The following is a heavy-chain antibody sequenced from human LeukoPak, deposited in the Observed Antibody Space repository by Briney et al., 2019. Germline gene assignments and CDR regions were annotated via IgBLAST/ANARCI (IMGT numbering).Heavy chain of an antibody. CDR2: IRFEGSNVGSNV. V-gene: IGHV3-30*02. Sequence: GGSLRLSCTTTGFTFSTYGMHWVRQAPGKGLEWVAFIRFEGSNVGSNVYYADSVKGRFTISRDNSKNTLYLQMNSLRAEDTAVYYCAKSPYDSTPQGAFDIWGQGTMVTVSS. J-gene: IGHJ3*02. D-gene: IGHD3-22*01. CDR1: GFTFSTYG. CDR3: AKSPYDSTPQGAFDI.